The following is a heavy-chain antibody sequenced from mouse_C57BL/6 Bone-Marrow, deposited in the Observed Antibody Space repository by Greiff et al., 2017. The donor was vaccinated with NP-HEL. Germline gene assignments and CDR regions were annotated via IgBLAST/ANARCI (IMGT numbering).Heavy chain of an antibody. CDR3: VRQTGTGGYFDV. J-gene: IGHJ1*03. V-gene: IGHV10-1*01. CDR1: GFSFNTYA. D-gene: IGHD4-1*01. CDR2: IRSKSNNYAT. Sequence: EVQLVESGGGLVQPKGSLKLSCAASGFSFNTYAMNWVRQAPGKGLEWVARIRSKSNNYATYYADSVKDRFTISRDDSESMLYLQMNNLKTEDTAMYYCVRQTGTGGYFDVWGTGTTVTVSS.